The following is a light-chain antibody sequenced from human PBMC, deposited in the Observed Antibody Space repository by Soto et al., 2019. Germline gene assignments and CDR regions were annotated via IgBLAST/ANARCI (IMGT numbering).Light chain of an antibody. CDR3: QQYVTSPWT. CDR1: QTVSGSY. Sequence: EIVLTQSPGTLSLSPGERATLSCRASQTVSGSYLAWYQQKPGQAPRLLIYGASSRATGIPDRFSGSGSGTDFTLTISILEPEDFAVYYCQQYVTSPWTLGQGTKVEIK. J-gene: IGKJ1*01. CDR2: GAS. V-gene: IGKV3-20*01.